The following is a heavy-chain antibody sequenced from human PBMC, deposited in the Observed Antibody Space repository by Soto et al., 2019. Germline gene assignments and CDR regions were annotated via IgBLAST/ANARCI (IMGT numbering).Heavy chain of an antibody. V-gene: IGHV1-8*02. Sequence: QVQLVQSGAEVKKPGASVKVSCKASGYTFTNYDINCVRQATGQGLEWVGWMTPISGDTGYAQNFQGRVTMTRDTPRSTAYLELSSLTSEDTAVYYCARNLYNTGSFDHWGQGTLVTVSS. CDR3: ARNLYNTGSFDH. CDR1: GYTFTNYD. D-gene: IGHD3-10*01. CDR2: MTPISGDT. J-gene: IGHJ4*02.